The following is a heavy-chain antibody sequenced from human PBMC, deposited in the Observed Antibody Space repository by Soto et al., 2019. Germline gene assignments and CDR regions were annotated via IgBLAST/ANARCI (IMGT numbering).Heavy chain of an antibody. CDR3: ARASSRSYSPFMDV. D-gene: IGHD3-22*01. J-gene: IGHJ6*02. CDR1: GGSISSGDYY. CDR2: IYYREST. V-gene: IGHV4-30-4*01. Sequence: PSETLSLTCPVSGGSISSGDYYWSWISQPPGKGLEWIGYIYYRESTYYNPTLKSRVTITVDTSKYQFSLKPSSGTAADPAMYCCARASSRSYSPFMDVWGHGTTVTVSS.